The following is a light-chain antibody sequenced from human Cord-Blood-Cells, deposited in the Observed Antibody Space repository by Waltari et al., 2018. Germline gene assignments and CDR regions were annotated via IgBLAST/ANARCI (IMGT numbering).Light chain of an antibody. CDR3: QQYDNLPPLT. CDR1: QDISNY. J-gene: IGKJ4*01. V-gene: IGKV1-33*01. CDR2: DAS. Sequence: DIQMIQSPSSLSASVGERVTITCQASQDISNYLNWYQQKPGKAPQLLIYDASNLETGVPSRFSGSGSGTDFTFTISSLQPEDIATYYCQQYDNLPPLTFGGGTKVEIK.